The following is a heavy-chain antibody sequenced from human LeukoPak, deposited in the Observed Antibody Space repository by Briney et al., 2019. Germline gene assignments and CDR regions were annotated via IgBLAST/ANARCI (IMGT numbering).Heavy chain of an antibody. J-gene: IGHJ4*02. CDR3: ARDPHNWG. CDR1: GFTFSTYS. D-gene: IGHD7-27*01. V-gene: IGHV3-48*02. CDR2: IRSSSSII. Sequence: PGGSLRLSCAASGFTFSTYSMNWVRQSPGKGLEWVSYIRSSSSIIHYADSVKGRFTISRDDAKSSLYLQMNSIRDEDTAVYYCARDPHNWGWGQGTLVTVSS.